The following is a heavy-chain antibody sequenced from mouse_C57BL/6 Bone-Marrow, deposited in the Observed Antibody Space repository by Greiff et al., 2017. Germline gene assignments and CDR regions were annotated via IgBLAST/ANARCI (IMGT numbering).Heavy chain of an antibody. CDR3: TSYDGYPIFDY. CDR2: IYPGTSDT. J-gene: IGHJ2*01. Sequence: EVQLQESGTVLARPGASVKMSCKTSGYTFTSYWMHWVKQRPGQGLEWIGAIYPGTSDTSYNEQFKGKAKLTAVTSASTAYMELSSLTNEDSAVYYCTSYDGYPIFDYWGQGTTLTVSS. V-gene: IGHV1-5*01. D-gene: IGHD2-3*01. CDR1: GYTFTSYW.